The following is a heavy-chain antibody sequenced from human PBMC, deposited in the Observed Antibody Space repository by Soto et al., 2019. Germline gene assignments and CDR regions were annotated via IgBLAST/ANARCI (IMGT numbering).Heavy chain of an antibody. V-gene: IGHV3-30-3*01. Sequence: GGSLRLSCAASGFTFSSYAMHWVRQAPGKGLEWVAVISYDGSNKYYADSVKGRFTISRDNSKNTLYLQMNSLRAEDTAVYYCARDHSNIVGATTDYYYYGMDVWGQGTTVTV. CDR3: ARDHSNIVGATTDYYYYGMDV. CDR1: GFTFSSYA. D-gene: IGHD1-26*01. CDR2: ISYDGSNK. J-gene: IGHJ6*02.